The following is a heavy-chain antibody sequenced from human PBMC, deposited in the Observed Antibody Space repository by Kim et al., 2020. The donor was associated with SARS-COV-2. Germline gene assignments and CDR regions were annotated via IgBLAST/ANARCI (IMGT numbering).Heavy chain of an antibody. J-gene: IGHJ2*01. Sequence: GRFTISRDNAKNSLYLQMNSLRAEDTALYYCAKRKGIYYGSGSRYWYFDLWGRGTLVTVSS. CDR3: AKRKGIYYGSGSRYWYFDL. D-gene: IGHD3-10*01. V-gene: IGHV3-9*01.